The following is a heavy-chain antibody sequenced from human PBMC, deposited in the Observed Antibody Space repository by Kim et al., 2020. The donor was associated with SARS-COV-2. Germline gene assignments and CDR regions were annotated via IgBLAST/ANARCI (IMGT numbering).Heavy chain of an antibody. CDR3: VKAIASGYSHAD. Sequence: GGSLRLSCAASGFPFSTRAMRWVRQAPGKGLEWVSSISGGSTKTYYADSVKGRFTISRDNSKNTLDLQMNSLTAEDTALYYCVKAIASGYSHADWGQGTL. CDR1: GFPFSTRA. CDR2: ISGGSTKT. J-gene: IGHJ4*02. D-gene: IGHD5-18*01. V-gene: IGHV3-23*01.